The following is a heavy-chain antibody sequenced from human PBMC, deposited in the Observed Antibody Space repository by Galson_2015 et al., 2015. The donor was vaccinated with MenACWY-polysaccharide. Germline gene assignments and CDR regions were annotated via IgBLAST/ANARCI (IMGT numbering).Heavy chain of an antibody. V-gene: IGHV3-23*01. D-gene: IGHD3-10*01. Sequence: SLRLSCAGSGLTFSSYGMGWVRQAPGKGLEWVSGLSPTTGNTYYADSVRGRFTISRGNSKNTLYLQMDSLRAEDTALYYCAKGAAHYGSGNYYDYSGHGTQVTVSS. J-gene: IGHJ4*01. CDR3: AKGAAHYGSGNYYDY. CDR1: GLTFSSYG. CDR2: LSPTTGNT.